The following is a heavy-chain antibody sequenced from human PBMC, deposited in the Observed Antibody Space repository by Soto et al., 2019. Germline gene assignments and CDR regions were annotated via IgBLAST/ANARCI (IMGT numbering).Heavy chain of an antibody. D-gene: IGHD1-26*01. V-gene: IGHV3-48*02. J-gene: IGHJ4*02. Sequence: EVQLVESGGGLVQPGGSLRLSCAASGFTFSSYSMNWVRQAPGKGLEWVSYISSSSSTIYYADSVKGRFTISRDNAKNSLYLQMNILSDEDTAVYYCARDGGSLGYWGQGTLVTVSS. CDR1: GFTFSSYS. CDR2: ISSSSSTI. CDR3: ARDGGSLGY.